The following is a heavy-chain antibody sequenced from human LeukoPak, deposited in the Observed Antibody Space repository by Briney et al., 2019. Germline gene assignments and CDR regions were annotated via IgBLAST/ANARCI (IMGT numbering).Heavy chain of an antibody. V-gene: IGHV3-7*01. CDR3: ARLSFWSFDY. D-gene: IGHD2/OR15-2a*01. CDR2: IKQYGSEK. Sequence: PGGSLRLSCAASGFTFSPYWMTWVRQAPGKGLEWVANIKQYGSEKYYVDSVKGRFTVSRDDAKNSLYLQMNSLRAEDTAVYFCARLSFWSFDYWGQGALVTVTS. CDR1: GFTFSPYW. J-gene: IGHJ4*02.